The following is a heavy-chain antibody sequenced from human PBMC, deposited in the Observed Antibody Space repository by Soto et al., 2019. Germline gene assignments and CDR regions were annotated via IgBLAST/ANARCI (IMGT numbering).Heavy chain of an antibody. CDR3: ARDFYADTAP. CDR2: ISSSGDI. Sequence: GGALRLSCAASGFTFSTYIMNWVRQAPGKGLEWVSSISSSGDIYYADSVKGRFTISRDNAKKSLYLQMNSLRAEDTAVYYCARDFYADTAPWGQGTLVTVSS. CDR1: GFTFSTYI. D-gene: IGHD4-17*01. J-gene: IGHJ5*02. V-gene: IGHV3-21*01.